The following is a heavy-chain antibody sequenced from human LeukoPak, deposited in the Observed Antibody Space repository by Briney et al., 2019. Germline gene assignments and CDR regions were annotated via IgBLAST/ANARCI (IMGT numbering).Heavy chain of an antibody. CDR2: ISGSGVST. J-gene: IGHJ4*02. CDR1: GFTFSSYA. V-gene: IGHV3-23*01. CDR3: AKIRGRDDWYYFDY. D-gene: IGHD5-24*01. Sequence: AGGSLRLSCAASGFTFSSYAMSWVRQAPGKGLKWVSGISGSGVSTYYVDSVKGRFTISRDNSKNTFYLQMNSLRAEDMAVYYCAKIRGRDDWYYFDYWGQGTLVTVSS.